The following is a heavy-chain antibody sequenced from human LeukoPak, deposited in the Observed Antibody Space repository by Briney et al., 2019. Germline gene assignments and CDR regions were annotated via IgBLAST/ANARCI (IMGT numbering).Heavy chain of an antibody. Sequence: ASVKVSCKASGYTFTSYDINWVRQATGQGLEWMGWMNPDSGNTGYAQKFQGRVTITRNNSISTAYMELSSPRSDDTAVYYCARRHYYDFWTGRENSFDYWGQGTLVTVSS. D-gene: IGHD3-3*01. J-gene: IGHJ4*02. V-gene: IGHV1-8*03. CDR1: GYTFTSYD. CDR2: MNPDSGNT. CDR3: ARRHYYDFWTGRENSFDY.